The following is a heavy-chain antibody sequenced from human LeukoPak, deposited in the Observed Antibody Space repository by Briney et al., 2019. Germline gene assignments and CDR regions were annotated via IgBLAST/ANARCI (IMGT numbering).Heavy chain of an antibody. CDR2: ISSSSNTI. Sequence: GGSLRLSCAASGFTFSSYSMNWVRQAPGKGLEWVSYISSSSNTIYYADSVKGRFTISRGNAKNSLLLQMNSLRDEDTSVYYCARAVTVVTRGGLVFDYWGQGTLVTVSS. J-gene: IGHJ4*02. V-gene: IGHV3-48*02. D-gene: IGHD2-21*02. CDR1: GFTFSSYS. CDR3: ARAVTVVTRGGLVFDY.